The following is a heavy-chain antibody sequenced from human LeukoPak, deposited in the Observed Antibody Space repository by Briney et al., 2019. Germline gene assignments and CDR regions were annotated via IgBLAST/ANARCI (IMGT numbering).Heavy chain of an antibody. Sequence: GGSLRLSCAVSGFTVSSNYMNWVRQAPGKGLEWVSIIYSGGSTYYTDSVKGRFTISRDNSKNTLYLQMNSLRAEDTAVYYCARGGATNVDYWGQGTLVTVSS. CDR1: GFTVSSNY. CDR3: ARGGATNVDY. D-gene: IGHD1-26*01. V-gene: IGHV3-53*01. J-gene: IGHJ4*02. CDR2: IYSGGST.